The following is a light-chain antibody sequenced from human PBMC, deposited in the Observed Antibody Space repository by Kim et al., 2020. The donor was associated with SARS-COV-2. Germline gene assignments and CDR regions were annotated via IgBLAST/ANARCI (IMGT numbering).Light chain of an antibody. CDR2: LNSDGSH. CDR3: QTWATGIHV. J-gene: IGLJ1*01. CDR1: SSYNTYA. V-gene: IGLV4-69*01. Sequence: ASVTLTFTLTSSYNTYAIAWHQQQPQKGPRFLMKLNSDGSHTKGDGIPDRFSGSSSGAERYLTISSLQSEDEADYYCQTWATGIHVFGSGTKVTVL.